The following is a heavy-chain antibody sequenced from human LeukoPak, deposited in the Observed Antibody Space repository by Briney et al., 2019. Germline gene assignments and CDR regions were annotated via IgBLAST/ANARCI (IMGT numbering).Heavy chain of an antibody. CDR2: ISGSGGST. Sequence: GGSLRLSCAASGFTFSSYAMSWVRQAPGKGLEWVSAISGSGGSTYYADSVKGRFTIFRDNSKNTLYLQMNSLRAEDTAVYYCAKGWVGATFRYFQHWGQGTLVTVSS. CDR3: AKGWVGATFRYFQH. J-gene: IGHJ1*01. D-gene: IGHD1-26*01. CDR1: GFTFSSYA. V-gene: IGHV3-23*01.